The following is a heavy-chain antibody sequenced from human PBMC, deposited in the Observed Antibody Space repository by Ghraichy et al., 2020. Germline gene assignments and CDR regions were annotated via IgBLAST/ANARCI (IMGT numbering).Heavy chain of an antibody. CDR1: GGSFSGYY. V-gene: IGHV4-34*01. CDR3: ARLRGYYYPSFDY. CDR2: INHSGST. Sequence: SETLSLTCAVYGGSFSGYYWSWIRQPPGKGLEWIGEINHSGSTNYNPSLKSRVTISVDTSKNQFSLKLSSVTAADTAVYYCARLRGYYYPSFDYWGQGTLVTVSS. D-gene: IGHD3-22*01. J-gene: IGHJ4*02.